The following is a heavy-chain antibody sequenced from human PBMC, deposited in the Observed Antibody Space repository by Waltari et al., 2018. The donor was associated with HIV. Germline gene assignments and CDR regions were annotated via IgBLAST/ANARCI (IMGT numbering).Heavy chain of an antibody. CDR2: PYYRSKWYN. Sequence: QVQLQQSGPGLVKPSQTLSLTCAISGDSVSSNSAAWNWIRQSPSRGLEWLGRPYYRSKWYNYYAVSVKGRITINPDTSKNQFSLQLNSVTPEDTAVYYCVRDWWKDAYYYSGMDVWGQGTTVTVSS. CDR3: VRDWWKDAYYYSGMDV. D-gene: IGHD1-1*01. CDR1: GDSVSSNSAA. J-gene: IGHJ6*02. V-gene: IGHV6-1*01.